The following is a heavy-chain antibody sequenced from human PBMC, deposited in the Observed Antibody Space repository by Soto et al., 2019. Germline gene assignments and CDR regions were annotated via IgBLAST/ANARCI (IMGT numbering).Heavy chain of an antibody. CDR1: GFTFSNYW. J-gene: IGHJ5*02. Sequence: EVQLVESGGGLVQPGGALRLSCAASGFTFSNYWMHWVRQAPGKGLMWVSRINPDGSRTTYADSVKGRFAISRDNAKTTVFLQMNSLRAEDTAVYYCVRVKLGSYDWFDPWGQGTLVTVSS. D-gene: IGHD3-16*01. CDR3: VRVKLGSYDWFDP. CDR2: INPDGSRT. V-gene: IGHV3-74*01.